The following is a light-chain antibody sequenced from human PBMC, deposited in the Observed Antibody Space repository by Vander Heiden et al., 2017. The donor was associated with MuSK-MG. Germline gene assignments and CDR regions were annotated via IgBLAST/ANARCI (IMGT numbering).Light chain of an antibody. J-gene: IGKJ4*01. Sequence: DIQITQSPSSLSASVGDRVSITCQASQDISNYLNWYQQNPGKAPRLLIYDASNLETGVPSRFSGSGSGTRFTFTISILQPEDIATYSCQQDDDRLPLTFGGGTKVEIK. CDR2: DAS. CDR1: QDISNY. CDR3: QQDDDRLPLT. V-gene: IGKV1-33*01.